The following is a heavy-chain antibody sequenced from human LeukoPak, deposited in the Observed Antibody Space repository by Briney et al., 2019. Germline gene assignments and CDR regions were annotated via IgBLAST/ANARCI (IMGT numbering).Heavy chain of an antibody. J-gene: IGHJ5*02. Sequence: PGGSLRLSCAASGFTFSSYWMSWVRQAPGKGLEWVANIKQDGSEKYYVDSVKGRFTISRDNAKNSLYLQMNSLRAEDTAVYYCAREFHSGSYWFDPWGQGTLVTVSS. CDR1: GFTFSSYW. V-gene: IGHV3-7*01. CDR2: IKQDGSEK. CDR3: AREFHSGSYWFDP. D-gene: IGHD1-26*01.